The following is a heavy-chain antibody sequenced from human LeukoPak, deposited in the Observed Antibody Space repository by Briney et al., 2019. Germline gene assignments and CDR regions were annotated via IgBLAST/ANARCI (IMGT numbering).Heavy chain of an antibody. Sequence: PGGSLRLSCAASGFTFSNYDMRWVRQAPGKGLEWVAFIRNDGSNEYHADSVKGRFTVSRDNSQNTQYLQMNSLRPEDTALYYCATGSCSATSCSRYLDYWGQGTLVTVSS. D-gene: IGHD2-2*03. CDR3: ATGSCSATSCSRYLDY. CDR1: GFTFSNYD. CDR2: IRNDGSNE. J-gene: IGHJ4*02. V-gene: IGHV3-30*02.